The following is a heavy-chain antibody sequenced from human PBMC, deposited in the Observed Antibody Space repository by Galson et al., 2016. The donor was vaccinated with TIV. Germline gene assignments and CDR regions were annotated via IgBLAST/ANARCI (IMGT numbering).Heavy chain of an antibody. CDR3: ASQGLAPLRGEVNYFYTMDV. V-gene: IGHV1-24*01. J-gene: IGHJ6*02. CDR2: FEPEDGKT. CDR1: GYTLTELS. Sequence: SVKVSCKVSGYTLTELSMHWVRQAPGKGLEWMGGFEPEDGKTMYAEKFQDRVTMTEDTSTHTAYMELSRLRSEDTAIYYCASQGLAPLRGEVNYFYTMDVWGQGTTVTVSS.